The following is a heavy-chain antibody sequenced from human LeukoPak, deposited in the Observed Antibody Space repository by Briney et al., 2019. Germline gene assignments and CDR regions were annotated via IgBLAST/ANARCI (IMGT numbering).Heavy chain of an antibody. CDR3: ARDWGSSTWRFGY. J-gene: IGHJ4*02. Sequence: GGSLRLSCAASGFTFSSYAMSWVRQAPGKGMEWVSAISGSGGSTYYADSVKGRFTISRDNSKNTLYLQMNSLRAEDTAVYYCARDWGSSTWRFGYWGQGTLVTVSS. V-gene: IGHV3-23*01. D-gene: IGHD6-13*01. CDR2: ISGSGGST. CDR1: GFTFSSYA.